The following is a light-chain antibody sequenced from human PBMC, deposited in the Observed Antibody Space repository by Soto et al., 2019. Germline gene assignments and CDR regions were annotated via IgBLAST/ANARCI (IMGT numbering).Light chain of an antibody. CDR2: GAS. Sequence: EIVLTQSPGTLSLSPGETATLSCRASQTISNTYLAWYQQKPGQAPRLLIYGASTRATGIPGRFSGSGSGTDFTLTVNRLEPEDFAVCYCQQYGSSPRTFGQGTKVEI. CDR1: QTISNTY. J-gene: IGKJ1*01. CDR3: QQYGSSPRT. V-gene: IGKV3-20*01.